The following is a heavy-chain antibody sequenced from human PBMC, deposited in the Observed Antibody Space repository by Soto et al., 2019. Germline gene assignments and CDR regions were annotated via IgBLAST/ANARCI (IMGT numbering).Heavy chain of an antibody. D-gene: IGHD1-1*01. CDR3: ARGNPQRHHWNDGGDS. V-gene: IGHV1-8*01. CDR1: GYTFTSYD. Sequence: VASVKVSCKASGYTFTSYDINWVRQATGQGLAWMGWMNPNTGHTDNAQKFQGRATMTRNASTSTAYTELSSLRSEHTAVYYSARGNPQRHHWNDGGDSCRQGTLVTVS. CDR2: MNPNTGHT. J-gene: IGHJ4*02.